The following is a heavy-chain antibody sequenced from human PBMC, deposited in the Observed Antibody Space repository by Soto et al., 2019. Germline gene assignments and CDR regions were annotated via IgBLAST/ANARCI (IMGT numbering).Heavy chain of an antibody. CDR2: MYHSGST. Sequence: SETLSLTCAVSGVSISSGGYSWSWIRQPPGKGLEWIGYMYHSGSTYYHPSLKSRVTISIDRSKNQFSLKLSSVTAADTAVYYCARLVTMIVGDAFDIWGQGTMVT. CDR1: GVSISSGGYS. J-gene: IGHJ3*02. D-gene: IGHD3-22*01. V-gene: IGHV4-30-2*01. CDR3: ARLVTMIVGDAFDI.